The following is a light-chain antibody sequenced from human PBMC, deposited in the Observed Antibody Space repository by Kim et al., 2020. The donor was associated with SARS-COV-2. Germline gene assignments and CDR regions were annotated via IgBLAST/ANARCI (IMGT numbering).Light chain of an antibody. V-gene: IGKV1-17*01. CDR2: GAS. CDR3: LQHSTYPIT. CDR1: RDSRND. Sequence: ASVGDRVPITCRARRDSRNDLGWYQQNRGRAPKRLIYGASSLQSRVPSRFSGSGSGAEFTLTSSSVQPEDFATYCCLQHSTYPITFGQGTRLEIK. J-gene: IGKJ5*01.